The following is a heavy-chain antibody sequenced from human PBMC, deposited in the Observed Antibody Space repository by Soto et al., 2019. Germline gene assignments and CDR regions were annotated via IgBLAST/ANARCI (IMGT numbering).Heavy chain of an antibody. CDR2: IYYSGST. Sequence: SETLSLGCTVCGDSICSTSYYWGWIRKPPGKGLEWIGSIYYSGSTYSNPSLKSRVTISLDKSKSQFSLRLNSVTAADSAVFFCARLEGLATISYYFDFWGQGAQVTVSS. V-gene: IGHV4-39*01. J-gene: IGHJ4*02. D-gene: IGHD3-9*01. CDR1: GDSICSTSYY. CDR3: ARLEGLATISYYFDF.